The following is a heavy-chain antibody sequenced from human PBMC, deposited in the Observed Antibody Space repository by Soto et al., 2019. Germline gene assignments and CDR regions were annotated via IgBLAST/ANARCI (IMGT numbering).Heavy chain of an antibody. CDR2: IYWDDDK. V-gene: IGHV2-5*02. D-gene: IGHD3-16*01. J-gene: IGHJ5*02. Sequence: QITLKESGPTLVKPTQTLTLTCTFSGFSLTTRGVGVGWIRKPPGKALECLALIYWDDDKRYSPSLQSRLSITKDTSKNQVVLTMTNVDPVDTATYYCAHIPKYYQYDWFDPWGQGTLVSVSS. CDR3: AHIPKYYQYDWFDP. CDR1: GFSLTTRGVG.